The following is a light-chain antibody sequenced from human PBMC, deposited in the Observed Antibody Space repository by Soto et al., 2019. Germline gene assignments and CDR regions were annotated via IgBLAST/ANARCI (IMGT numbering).Light chain of an antibody. CDR3: YSWKTCSTMI. V-gene: IGLV2-14*03. CDR1: SRDSGSSNF. CDR2: DVN. Sequence: QPVLTQPASVSGSPGQSITISCTGTSRDSGSSNFVSWYQQHQGTAPKLMLYDVNSRPSGVSSRLSCSKCGNTAALTISGPQCEDDADYSGYSWKTCSTMIFGGGTKLTVL. J-gene: IGLJ2*01.